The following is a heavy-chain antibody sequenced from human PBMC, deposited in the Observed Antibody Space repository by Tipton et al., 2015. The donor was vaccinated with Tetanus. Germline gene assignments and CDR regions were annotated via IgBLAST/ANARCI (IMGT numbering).Heavy chain of an antibody. Sequence: SLRLSCTASGFTLSDYYMSWFRQAPGKGLEWLSYISNSGDTISYADSVKGRFTISRDNAKNSLYLHMNSLRAEDTAVCYCARQITAADAFDTWGQGTMVTVSS. CDR1: GFTLSDYY. J-gene: IGHJ3*02. D-gene: IGHD3-16*01. V-gene: IGHV3-11*01. CDR3: ARQITAADAFDT. CDR2: ISNSGDTI.